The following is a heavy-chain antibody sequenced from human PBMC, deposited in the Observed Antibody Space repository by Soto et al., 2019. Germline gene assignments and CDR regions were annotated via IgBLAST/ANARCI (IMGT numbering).Heavy chain of an antibody. J-gene: IGHJ3*02. Sequence: EVQVVESGGGLVKPGGSLRLSCTASGFSFSSFSMDWVRQAPGKGLEWVSSMSSSSSHIYYADSVKGRFTISRDNAKNSLYLQMNSVRAEDTAVYYCTTEATGHDAFDIWGQGTMVTVS. CDR2: MSSSSSHI. D-gene: IGHD1-1*01. CDR3: TTEATGHDAFDI. CDR1: GFSFSSFS. V-gene: IGHV3-21*01.